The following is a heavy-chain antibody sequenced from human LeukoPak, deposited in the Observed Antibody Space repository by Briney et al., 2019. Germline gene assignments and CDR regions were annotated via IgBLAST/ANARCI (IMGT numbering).Heavy chain of an antibody. CDR2: INPNSGGT. CDR1: GYTFTGYY. Sequence: ASVKVSCKASGYTFTGYYMHWVRQAPGQGLEWMRWINPNSGGTNYAQKFQGRVTMTRDTSISTAYMELSRLRSDDTAVYYCARDSSGWWGYYYYGMDVWGQGTTVTVSS. J-gene: IGHJ6*02. CDR3: ARDSSGWWGYYYYGMDV. D-gene: IGHD6-19*01. V-gene: IGHV1-2*02.